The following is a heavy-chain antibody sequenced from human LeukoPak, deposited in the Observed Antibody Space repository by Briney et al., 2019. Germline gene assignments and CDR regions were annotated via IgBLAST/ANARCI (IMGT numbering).Heavy chain of an antibody. CDR3: ARESQGSSSWSVSLDY. J-gene: IGHJ4*02. CDR2: IIPILGIA. D-gene: IGHD6-13*01. CDR1: GGTFSSYA. V-gene: IGHV1-69*04. Sequence: ASVKVSCKASGGTFSSYAISWVRQAPGQGLEWMGRIIPILGIANYAQKFQGRVTITADKSTSTAYMELSSLRSEDTAVYYCARESQGSSSWSVSLDYWGQGTLVTVSS.